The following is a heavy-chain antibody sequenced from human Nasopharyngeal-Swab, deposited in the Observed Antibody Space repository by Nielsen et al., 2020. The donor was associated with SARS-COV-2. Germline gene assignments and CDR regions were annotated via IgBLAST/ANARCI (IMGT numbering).Heavy chain of an antibody. J-gene: IGHJ6*02. CDR1: GFTFSSYG. CDR2: ISYDGSNK. Sequence: LRLSCAASGFTFSSYGMHWVRQAPGKGLEWVAVISYDGSNKYYADSVKGRFTISRDNSKNTLYLQMNSLRAEDTAVYYCAKDTYDSSGYFRIYYYYGMDVWGQGTTVTVSS. CDR3: AKDTYDSSGYFRIYYYYGMDV. V-gene: IGHV3-30*18. D-gene: IGHD3-22*01.